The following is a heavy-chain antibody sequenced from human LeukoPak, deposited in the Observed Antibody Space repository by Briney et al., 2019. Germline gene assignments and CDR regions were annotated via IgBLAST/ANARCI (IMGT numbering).Heavy chain of an antibody. D-gene: IGHD2-15*01. CDR2: ISSSGSAI. CDR3: ARGKWYYFDY. CDR1: GFTFNNYA. J-gene: IGHJ4*02. Sequence: GGSLRLSCAVSGFTFNNYAMSWVRQAPGKGLEWVSYISSSGSAIYYADSVKGRFTISRDNAKNSLYLQMNSLRAEDTAVYYCARGKWYYFDYWGQGTLVTVSS. V-gene: IGHV3-11*01.